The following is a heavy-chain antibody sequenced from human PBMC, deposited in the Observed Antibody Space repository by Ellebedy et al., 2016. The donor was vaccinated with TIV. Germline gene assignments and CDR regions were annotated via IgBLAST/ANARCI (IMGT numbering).Heavy chain of an antibody. D-gene: IGHD5-18*01. J-gene: IGHJ4*02. V-gene: IGHV2-5*01. CDR3: AHRWGYNYGQNFDY. Sequence: SGPTLVKPTQTLTLTCTFSGFSPSTSGVGVGWIRQPPGKALEWPAPIYWNDNKVYSPSLQSRLTITKGTSKNQVVLTMTNMDPMDTATYYCAHRWGYNYGQNFDYWGQGTLVTVSS. CDR1: GFSPSTSGVG. CDR2: IYWNDNK.